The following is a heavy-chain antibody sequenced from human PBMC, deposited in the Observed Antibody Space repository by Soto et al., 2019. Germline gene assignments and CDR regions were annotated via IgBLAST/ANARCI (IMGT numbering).Heavy chain of an antibody. V-gene: IGHV3-64D*08. CDR2: ITSDRDNT. CDR1: GITFRNYA. Sequence: GGSLSLSVSVSGITFRNYAMHWVRQAPGRGLEYITGITSDRDNTWHANCVMDRFTNYRDNSDDPLYLQLSSLRVEVTANYNSVKGNELLPYYFDFWGHGTLVTVSS. CDR3: VKGNELLPYYFDF. D-gene: IGHD2-15*01. J-gene: IGHJ4*01.